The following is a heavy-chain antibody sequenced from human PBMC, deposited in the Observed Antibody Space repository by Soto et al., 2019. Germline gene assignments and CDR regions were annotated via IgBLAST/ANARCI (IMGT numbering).Heavy chain of an antibody. D-gene: IGHD3-9*01. CDR3: ARWEGYDILTGHFDY. Sequence: PSETLSLTCTVSGGSVSSGSYYWSWIRQPPGKGLEWIGYIYYSGSTNYNPSLKSRVTISVDTSKNQFSLKLSSVTAADTAVYYCARWEGYDILTGHFDYWGQGTLVTVSS. CDR1: GGSVSSGSYY. J-gene: IGHJ4*02. CDR2: IYYSGST. V-gene: IGHV4-61*01.